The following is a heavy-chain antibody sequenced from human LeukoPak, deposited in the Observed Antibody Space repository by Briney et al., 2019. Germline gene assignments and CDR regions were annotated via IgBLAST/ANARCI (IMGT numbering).Heavy chain of an antibody. D-gene: IGHD2-8*01. Sequence: SETLSLTCTVSGGSISSGGYYWSWIRQHPGKGLEWIGYIYYSGSTYYNPSLKSRVTISVDTSKNQFSLKLSSVTAADTAVYYCARGGECTNGVCLNWFDPWGQGTLVTVSS. J-gene: IGHJ5*02. V-gene: IGHV4-31*03. CDR2: IYYSGST. CDR1: GGSISSGGYY. CDR3: ARGGECTNGVCLNWFDP.